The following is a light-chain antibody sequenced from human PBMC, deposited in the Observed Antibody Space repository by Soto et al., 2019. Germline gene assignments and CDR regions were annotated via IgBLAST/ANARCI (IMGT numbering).Light chain of an antibody. CDR2: EVN. CDR1: SSDVVNYNY. Sequence: QSALTRPPSASGSPGQSVTISCTGISSDVVNYNYVSWYQQHPGKAPKLMIYEVNKRPSGVPNRFSGSRSDNTASLTVSGLQGEDEADYYCSSYAGSNIVFGTGTKLTVL. CDR3: SSYAGSNIV. J-gene: IGLJ1*01. V-gene: IGLV2-8*01.